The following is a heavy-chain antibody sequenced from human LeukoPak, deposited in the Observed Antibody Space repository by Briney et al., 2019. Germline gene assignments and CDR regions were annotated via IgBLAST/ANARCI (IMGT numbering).Heavy chain of an antibody. J-gene: IGHJ3*02. D-gene: IGHD1-26*01. CDR3: AREEIVGATIGAFDI. V-gene: IGHV1-18*01. CDR2: ISAYNGNT. CDR1: GYTFTSYG. Sequence: ASVTVSCKASGYTFTSYGISWVRQAPGQGLEWMGWISAYNGNTNYAQKLQGRVTMTTDTSTSTAYMELRSLRSDDTAVYYCAREEIVGATIGAFDIWGQGTMVTVSS.